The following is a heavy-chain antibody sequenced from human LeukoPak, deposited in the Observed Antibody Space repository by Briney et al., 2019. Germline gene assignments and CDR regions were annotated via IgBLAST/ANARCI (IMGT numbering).Heavy chain of an antibody. D-gene: IGHD6-19*01. CDR2: IYYSGST. CDR3: ARIRRVAVAGTPGSFDY. V-gene: IGHV4-59*01. CDR1: GGSISSYY. J-gene: IGHJ4*02. Sequence: PSETLSLTCTVSGGSISSYYWSWIRQPPGKGLEGIGYIYYSGSTNYNPSLKSRGTISVDTSKKQFSLKLSSVTAADPAVYYCARIRRVAVAGTPGSFDYWGQGTLATVS.